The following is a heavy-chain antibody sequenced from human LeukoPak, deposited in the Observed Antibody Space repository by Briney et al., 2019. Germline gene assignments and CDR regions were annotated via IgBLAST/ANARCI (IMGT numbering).Heavy chain of an antibody. CDR2: IYYSGST. Sequence: SQTLSLTCTVSGGSISRYYWSWIRQPPGKGLEWIGSIYYSGSTYYNPSLKSRVTISVDTSKNQFSLKLSSVTAADTAVYYCASPSLDYDSSDLFDYWGQGTLVTVSS. CDR3: ASPSLDYDSSDLFDY. CDR1: GGSISRYY. D-gene: IGHD3-22*01. V-gene: IGHV4-39*01. J-gene: IGHJ4*02.